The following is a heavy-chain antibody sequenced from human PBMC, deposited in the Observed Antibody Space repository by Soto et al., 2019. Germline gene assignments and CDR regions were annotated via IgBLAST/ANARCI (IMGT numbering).Heavy chain of an antibody. CDR1: GFTFSSYA. Sequence: TGGSLRLSCGASGFTFSSYALSWVRQAPGKGLEWVSAISGSGGSTYYADSVKGRFTISRDNSKNTLYLQMNSLRAEDTAVYYCAKDPIYDVWSGWPPDDYWGQGTLVTVSS. J-gene: IGHJ4*02. D-gene: IGHD3-3*01. V-gene: IGHV3-23*01. CDR3: AKDPIYDVWSGWPPDDY. CDR2: ISGSGGST.